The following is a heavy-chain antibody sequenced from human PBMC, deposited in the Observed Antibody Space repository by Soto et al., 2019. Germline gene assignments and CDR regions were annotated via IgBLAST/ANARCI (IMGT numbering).Heavy chain of an antibody. V-gene: IGHV5-10-1*01. CDR1: GYSFTTFW. D-gene: IGHD3-22*01. Sequence: GESLKISCKASGYSFTTFWIGWVRQMPGKGLEWMGRIDPSDSYTNYSPSFQGHVTISADKSISTAYLQWSSLKASDTAMYYCARFYDSSNWGQGTLVTVSS. CDR2: IDPSDSYT. J-gene: IGHJ4*02. CDR3: ARFYDSSN.